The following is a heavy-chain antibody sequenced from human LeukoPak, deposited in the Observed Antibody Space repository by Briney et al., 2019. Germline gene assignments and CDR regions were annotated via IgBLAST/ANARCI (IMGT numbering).Heavy chain of an antibody. CDR3: ARDPRRAYDILTGYPYNWFDP. D-gene: IGHD3-9*01. CDR2: ITSSSSYI. V-gene: IGHV3-21*01. CDR1: GFTFTSYN. J-gene: IGHJ5*02. Sequence: PGGSLRLSCAASGFTFTSYNMNWVRQAPGKGLEWVSSITSSSSYIYYADSVKGRFTISRDNAKNSLYLQMNSLRAEDTAVYYCARDPRRAYDILTGYPYNWFDPWGQGTLVTVSS.